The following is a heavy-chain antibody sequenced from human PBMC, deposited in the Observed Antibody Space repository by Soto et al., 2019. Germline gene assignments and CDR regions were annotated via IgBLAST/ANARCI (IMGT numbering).Heavy chain of an antibody. CDR3: ARAGGLGYCISTSCYGGAGYSYYGMDV. CDR2: INPNSGGT. D-gene: IGHD2-2*01. Sequence: ASVKVSCKASGYTFTGYYMHWVRQAPGQGLEWMGWINPNSGGTNYAQKFQGWVTMTRDTSISTAYMELSRLRSDDTAVYYCARAGGLGYCISTSCYGGAGYSYYGMDVWGQGTTVTVSS. J-gene: IGHJ6*02. CDR1: GYTFTGYY. V-gene: IGHV1-2*04.